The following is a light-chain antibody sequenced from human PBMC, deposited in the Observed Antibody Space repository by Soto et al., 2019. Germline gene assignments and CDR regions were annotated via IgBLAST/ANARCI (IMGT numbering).Light chain of an antibody. V-gene: IGKV1-5*01. CDR3: QQYNSYTWT. Sequence: DIQMTQSPSTLSASVGDRVTITCRASQRVSDWLAWYQQKPGKAPKLLIYDASSLESAVPSRFSGSGSGTDFTLTISSLQPDDFATYYCQQYNSYTWTFGQGTKVEIK. CDR1: QRVSDW. CDR2: DAS. J-gene: IGKJ1*01.